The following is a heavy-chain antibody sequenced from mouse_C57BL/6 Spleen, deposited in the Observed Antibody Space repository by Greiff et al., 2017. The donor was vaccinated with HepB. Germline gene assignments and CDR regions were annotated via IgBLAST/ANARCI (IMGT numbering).Heavy chain of an antibody. CDR1: GFTFSDYG. D-gene: IGHD4-1*01. CDR3: ARDWGYYAMDY. V-gene: IGHV5-17*01. Sequence: EVMLVESGGGLVKPGGSLKLSCAASGFTFSDYGMHWVRQAPEKGLEWVAYISSGSSTIYYADTVKGRFTISRDNAKNTLFLQMTSLRSEDTAMYYCARDWGYYAMDYWGQGTSVTVSS. J-gene: IGHJ4*01. CDR2: ISSGSSTI.